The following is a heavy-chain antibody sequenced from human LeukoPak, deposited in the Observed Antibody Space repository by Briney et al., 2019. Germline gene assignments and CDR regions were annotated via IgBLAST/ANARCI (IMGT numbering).Heavy chain of an antibody. CDR3: ATVSGGDYFDY. J-gene: IGHJ4*02. CDR2: IYSGDST. Sequence: GGSLRLSCAASGFTVSGDSMSWVRQAPGKGLEWVSLIYSGDSTYYADSVKGRLTISRDNSKNTLYLQMNSLRAEDTAMYYCATVSGGDYFDYWGQGTLVTVSS. D-gene: IGHD3-10*01. V-gene: IGHV3-53*01. CDR1: GFTVSGDS.